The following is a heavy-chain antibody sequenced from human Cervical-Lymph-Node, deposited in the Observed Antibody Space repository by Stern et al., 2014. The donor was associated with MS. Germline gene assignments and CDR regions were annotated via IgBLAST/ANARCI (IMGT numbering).Heavy chain of an antibody. Sequence: VQLVQSGAELKKPGESLQISCSASGYSFSDYWIAWVRQVPGKGLEWMGVIYPGDSETRYSPSFQGHVIISVDKATNKAYLKWSGLKASDTAMYFCARWRVITTRFRYLDYWGRGTLVTVS. CDR1: GYSFSDYW. V-gene: IGHV5-51*03. D-gene: IGHD3-9*01. J-gene: IGHJ4*02. CDR3: ARWRVITTRFRYLDY. CDR2: IYPGDSET.